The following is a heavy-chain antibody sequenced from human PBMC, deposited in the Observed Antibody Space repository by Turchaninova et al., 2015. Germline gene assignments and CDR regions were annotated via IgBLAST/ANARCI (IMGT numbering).Heavy chain of an antibody. Sequence: QVQLQQWGAGLLKPSETLSLTCAVYGGSFSGYYWSWIRQPPGKGVEWMGEINHSGSNNYNPSVKSRGTISVDTSRNQFSLKLGSVTAADTAVYYCARGHKEVQPGAFDIWGQGTMVTVSS. CDR1: GGSFSGYY. CDR2: INHSGSN. J-gene: IGHJ3*02. CDR3: ARGHKEVQPGAFDI. D-gene: IGHD1-1*01. V-gene: IGHV4-34*01.